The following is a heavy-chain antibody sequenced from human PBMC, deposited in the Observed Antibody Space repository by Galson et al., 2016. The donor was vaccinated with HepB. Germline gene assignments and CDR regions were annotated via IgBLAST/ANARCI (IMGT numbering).Heavy chain of an antibody. Sequence: SLRLSCAASGFSFSHAWMHWVRQAPGKGLEWVGRIKSKTDGGTTDYAAPAKGRFAISRDNSKDTLYLQMNRLKAEDTGVYYCTVAASYDFWSGYSMLDPWGQGTLVTVSS. CDR3: TVAASYDFWSGYSMLDP. V-gene: IGHV3-15*07. CDR2: IKSKTDGGTT. CDR1: GFSFSHAW. D-gene: IGHD3-3*01. J-gene: IGHJ5*02.